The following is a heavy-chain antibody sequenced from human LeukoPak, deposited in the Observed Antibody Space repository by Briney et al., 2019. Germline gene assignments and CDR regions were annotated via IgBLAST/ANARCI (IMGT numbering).Heavy chain of an antibody. J-gene: IGHJ5*02. CDR3: AKCGFGELTA. CDR1: GFTFSSYA. D-gene: IGHD3-16*01. V-gene: IGHV3-23*01. Sequence: PGGSLRLSCAASGFTFSSYAMSWVRQAPGKGLEWVSAISGSGRSTYYADSAKGRFTISRDNSKNTLYLQMNSLRAEDTAVYYCAKCGFGELTAWGQGTLVTVSS. CDR2: ISGSGRST.